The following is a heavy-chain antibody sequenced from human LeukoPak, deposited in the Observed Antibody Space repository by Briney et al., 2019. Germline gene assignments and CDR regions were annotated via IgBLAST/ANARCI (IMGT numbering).Heavy chain of an antibody. V-gene: IGHV3-30*18. D-gene: IGHD4-17*01. CDR1: GFTFSSYG. Sequence: GGSLRLSCAASGFTFSSYGMHWVRQAPGKGLEWVAVISYDGSNKYYADSVKGRFTISRDNSKNTLYLQMNSLRAEDTAVYYCAKDAYGDYEDYYYGMDVWGKGTTVTVSS. CDR3: AKDAYGDYEDYYYGMDV. CDR2: ISYDGSNK. J-gene: IGHJ6*04.